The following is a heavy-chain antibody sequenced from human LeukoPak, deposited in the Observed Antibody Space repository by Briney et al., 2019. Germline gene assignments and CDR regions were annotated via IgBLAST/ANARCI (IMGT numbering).Heavy chain of an antibody. Sequence: SETLSLTCTVSGGSISSYYRSWIRQPPGKGLEWIGYIYYSGSTNYNPSLKSRVTISVDTSKNQFSLKLSSVTAADTAVYYCARATAKLGYAFDIWGQGTMVTVSS. V-gene: IGHV4-59*08. D-gene: IGHD1-26*01. CDR1: GGSISSYY. CDR3: ARATAKLGYAFDI. CDR2: IYYSGST. J-gene: IGHJ3*02.